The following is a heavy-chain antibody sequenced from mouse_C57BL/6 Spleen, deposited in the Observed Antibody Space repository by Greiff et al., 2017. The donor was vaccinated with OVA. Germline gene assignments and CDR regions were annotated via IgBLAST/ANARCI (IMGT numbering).Heavy chain of an antibody. Sequence: ESGPGLVKPSQSLSLTCSVTGYSITSGYYWNWLRQFPGNKLEWMGYISYDGSNNYNPSLKNRISITRDTSKNQFFLKLNSVTTEDTATYYCAREDYGSSLYAMDYWGQGTSVTVSS. CDR2: ISYDGSN. J-gene: IGHJ4*01. D-gene: IGHD1-1*01. V-gene: IGHV3-6*01. CDR3: AREDYGSSLYAMDY. CDR1: GYSITSGYY.